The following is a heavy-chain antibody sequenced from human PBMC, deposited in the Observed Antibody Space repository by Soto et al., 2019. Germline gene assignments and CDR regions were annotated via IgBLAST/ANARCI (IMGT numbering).Heavy chain of an antibody. Sequence: VQLLESGGGLVQPGGSLRLSCAASGFTFRDYAMNWVRLPPGKGLEWVSDISGNGDSARHADSVKGRFTISRDNSRYTLYLQMNSLRVDDTAVYYCGKERRGSGWSVCNFWGQGTLVTVSS. CDR2: ISGNGDSA. CDR3: GKERRGSGWSVCNF. J-gene: IGHJ4*02. CDR1: GFTFRDYA. D-gene: IGHD6-19*01. V-gene: IGHV3-23*01.